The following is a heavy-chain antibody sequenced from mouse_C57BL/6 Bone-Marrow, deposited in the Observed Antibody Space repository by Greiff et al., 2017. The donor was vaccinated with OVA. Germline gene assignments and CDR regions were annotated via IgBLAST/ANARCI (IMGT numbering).Heavy chain of an antibody. D-gene: IGHD1-1*01. CDR3: ARGGVITTDWGYFDV. CDR1: GYTFTDYN. Sequence: VQLQQSGPELVKPGASVKIPCKASGYTFTDYNMDWVKQSHGKSLEWIGDINPNNGGTIYNQKFKGKATLTVAKSSSTAYMELRSLTSEDTAVYYCARGGVITTDWGYFDVWGTGTTVTVSS. V-gene: IGHV1-18*01. J-gene: IGHJ1*03. CDR2: INPNNGGT.